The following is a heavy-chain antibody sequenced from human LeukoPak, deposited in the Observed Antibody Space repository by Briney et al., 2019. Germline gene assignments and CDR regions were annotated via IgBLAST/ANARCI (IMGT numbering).Heavy chain of an antibody. V-gene: IGHV4-31*03. Sequence: PSETLSLTCTVSGGSISSGGYYWSWIRQHPGKGLGWIGYIYYSGSTYYNPSLKTRVTISVDTSKNQFSLKLSSVTAADTAVYYCARAGRGCSGGSCYRWFDPWGQGTLVTVSS. J-gene: IGHJ5*02. D-gene: IGHD2-15*01. CDR1: GGSISSGGYY. CDR3: ARAGRGCSGGSCYRWFDP. CDR2: IYYSGST.